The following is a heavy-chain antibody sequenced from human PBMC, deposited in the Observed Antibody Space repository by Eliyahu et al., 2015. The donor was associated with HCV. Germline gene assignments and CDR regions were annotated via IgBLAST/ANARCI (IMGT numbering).Heavy chain of an antibody. J-gene: IGHJ5*02. CDR1: GGSFXXYX. V-gene: IGHV4-34*01. Sequence: QVQLQQWGAGLLKPSETLSLTCAVYGGSFXXYXWSWIRQPPGKGLXWIGEINHSGSTNYNPSLKSRVTISVDTSKNQFSLKLSSVTAADTAVYYCASKGLELRGGSGYNWFDPWGQGTLVTVSS. CDR3: ASKGLELRGGSGYNWFDP. D-gene: IGHD1-7*01. CDR2: INHSGST.